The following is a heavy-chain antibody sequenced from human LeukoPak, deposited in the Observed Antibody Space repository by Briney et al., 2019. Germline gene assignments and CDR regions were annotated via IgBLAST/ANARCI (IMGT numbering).Heavy chain of an antibody. CDR2: ISSSGSTM. Sequence: GGTLRLSCAASGFIFNDYYMSWMPQAPGKGWEGVSYISSSGSTMYYTDSVKGRFTISRDNAKDSLYLQMISRRAEDTVVYYCARGGRSGSFDYWGQGTLVTVSS. V-gene: IGHV3-11*04. CDR3: ARGGRSGSFDY. CDR1: GFIFNDYY. D-gene: IGHD1-26*01. J-gene: IGHJ4*02.